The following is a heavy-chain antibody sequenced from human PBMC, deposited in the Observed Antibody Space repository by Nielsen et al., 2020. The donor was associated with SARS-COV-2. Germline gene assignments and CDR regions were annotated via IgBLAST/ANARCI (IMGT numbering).Heavy chain of an antibody. CDR3: VRGLQVPNGLAHR. CDR1: GFTFSNAW. V-gene: IGHV3-74*01. CDR2: INSDGSST. J-gene: IGHJ4*02. D-gene: IGHD3-16*01. Sequence: GESLKISCAASGFTFSNAWMSWVRQAPGKGLEWVSRINSDGSSTSYADSVKGRFTISRDNAKNTLYLQMNSLRAEDTAVYYCVRGLQVPNGLAHRWGQGTLVTVSS.